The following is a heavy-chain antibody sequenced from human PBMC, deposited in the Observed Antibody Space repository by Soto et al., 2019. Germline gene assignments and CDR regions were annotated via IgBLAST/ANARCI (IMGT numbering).Heavy chain of an antibody. CDR3: ARDLQQLAYYYYGMDV. J-gene: IGHJ6*02. Sequence: ASVKVSCKASGDTFTSYYMHWVRQAPGQGLEWMGIINPSGGSTSYAQKFQGRVTMTRDTSTSTVYMELSSLRSEDTAVYYCARDLQQLAYYYYGMDVWGQGTTVTVSS. CDR2: INPSGGST. V-gene: IGHV1-46*01. D-gene: IGHD6-13*01. CDR1: GDTFTSYY.